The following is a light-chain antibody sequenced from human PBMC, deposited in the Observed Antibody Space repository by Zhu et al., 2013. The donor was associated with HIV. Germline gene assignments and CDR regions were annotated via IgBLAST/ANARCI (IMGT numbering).Light chain of an antibody. J-gene: IGKJ4*01. CDR1: QSISSY. Sequence: EIVLTQSPATLSLSPGERATLSCRASQSISSYLAWYQQKRGQAPRLLIYDASNRATGIPARFSGSGSGTDFTLTINSLEPEDFAVYYCQQYGRSPPTFGGGTTVEIK. CDR3: QQYGRSPPT. V-gene: IGKV3-11*01. CDR2: DAS.